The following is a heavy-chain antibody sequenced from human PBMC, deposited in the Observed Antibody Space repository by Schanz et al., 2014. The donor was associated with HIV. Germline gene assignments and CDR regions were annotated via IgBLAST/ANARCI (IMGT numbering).Heavy chain of an antibody. Sequence: QVQLVESGGGVVQPGRSLRLSCAVSGFTFSNYAMNWVRQVPGKGLEWVAVIWFDGSNKYYGDSVKGRFTISRDNSKNTLYLHMNNLRAEDTAVYYCAKSLPIETATITYFDYWGQGTLVTVSS. J-gene: IGHJ4*02. CDR3: AKSLPIETATITYFDY. D-gene: IGHD1-20*01. CDR1: GFTFSNYA. CDR2: IWFDGSNK. V-gene: IGHV3-33*06.